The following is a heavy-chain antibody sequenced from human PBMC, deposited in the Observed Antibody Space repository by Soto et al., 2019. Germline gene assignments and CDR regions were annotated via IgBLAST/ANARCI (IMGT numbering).Heavy chain of an antibody. J-gene: IGHJ4*02. CDR3: ARVRVIRGVIPSHFGL. D-gene: IGHD3-10*01. CDR1: GGTFNSYG. CDR2: IIPLYGTV. Sequence: QDHLAQSGAEVKKPGSSVTVSCKASGGTFNSYGISWVRQAPGQGLDWMGVIIPLYGTVNYAQKFQGRVSRAADKSTSTDYMDLSSLRSDDTAVYYCARVRVIRGVIPSHFGLWGQGTLVTVSS. V-gene: IGHV1-69*06.